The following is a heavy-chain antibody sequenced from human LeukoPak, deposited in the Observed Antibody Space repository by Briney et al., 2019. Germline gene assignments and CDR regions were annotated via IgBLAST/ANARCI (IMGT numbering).Heavy chain of an antibody. CDR1: GFTFSSNS. V-gene: IGHV3-53*01. CDR3: AKERSRGGDCLDY. D-gene: IGHD2-21*02. Sequence: GGSLRLSCTVSGFTFSSNSMSWVRQAPGKGLEWVSFIYSAGSTHYSDSVKGRFTISIDNSKNTLYLQMNSLRAEETAVYYCAKERSRGGDCLDYWGQGTLVTVSS. J-gene: IGHJ4*02. CDR2: IYSAGST.